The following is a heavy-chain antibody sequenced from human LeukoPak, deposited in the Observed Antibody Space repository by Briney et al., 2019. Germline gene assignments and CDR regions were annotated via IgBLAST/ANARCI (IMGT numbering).Heavy chain of an antibody. D-gene: IGHD6-19*01. CDR1: GGSISSYY. CDR2: IYYSGST. Sequence: PSETLSLTCTVSGGSISSYYWSYIRQPPGKGLEWIGYIYYSGSTNYNPSLKSRVTISVDTSKNQFSLKLSSVTAADTAVYYCARCGSSGWYGVFDAFDIWGQGTMVTVSS. V-gene: IGHV4-59*01. J-gene: IGHJ3*02. CDR3: ARCGSSGWYGVFDAFDI.